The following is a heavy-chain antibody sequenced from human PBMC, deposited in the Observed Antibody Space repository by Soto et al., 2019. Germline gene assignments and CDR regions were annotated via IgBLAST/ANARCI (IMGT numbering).Heavy chain of an antibody. V-gene: IGHV3-23*01. CDR1: GFTFSSYA. D-gene: IGHD3-3*01. CDR3: AKDPHVLRFLEWSIPRY. J-gene: IGHJ4*02. Sequence: HPWGSLRLSCAASGFTFSSYAMSWFRQAPGKGLEWVSAISGSGGSTYYADSVKGRFTISRDNSKNTLYLQMNSLRAEDTAVYYCAKDPHVLRFLEWSIPRYWGQGTLVTVSS. CDR2: ISGSGGST.